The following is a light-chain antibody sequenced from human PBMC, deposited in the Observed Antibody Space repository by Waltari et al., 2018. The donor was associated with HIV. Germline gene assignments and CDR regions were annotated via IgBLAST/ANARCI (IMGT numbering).Light chain of an antibody. CDR1: ESVSSN. CDR3: HQRSNWPQT. J-gene: IGKJ1*01. V-gene: IGKV3-15*01. Sequence: VLTQSPATLSVSPGDRVTLSCRASESVSSNLAWYQQKRGQAPRLVIYGASSRAAGIPGRFSGSGSGTEFTLTISSLQSEDFAVYYCHQRSNWPQTFGQGTKVEI. CDR2: GAS.